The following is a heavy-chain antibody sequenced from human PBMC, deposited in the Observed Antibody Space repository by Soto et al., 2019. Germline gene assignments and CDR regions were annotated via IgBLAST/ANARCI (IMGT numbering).Heavy chain of an antibody. CDR3: VRDYVMDV. V-gene: IGHV4-39*01. CDR2: IYYSGST. CDR1: GGSISSSSYY. J-gene: IGHJ6*02. Sequence: SETLSLTCTVSGGSISSSSYYWGWIRQPPGKGLEWIGSIYYSGSTYYNPSLKSRVTISVDTSKNQFSLKLSSVTAEDTAVYYCVRDYVMDVWGQGTTVTVSS.